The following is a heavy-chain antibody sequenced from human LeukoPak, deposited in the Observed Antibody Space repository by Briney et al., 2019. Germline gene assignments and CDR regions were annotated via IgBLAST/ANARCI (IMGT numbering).Heavy chain of an antibody. CDR2: IYYSGST. V-gene: IGHV4-39*01. D-gene: IGHD3-3*01. Sequence: PSETLSLTCTVSGGSISSSSYYWGWIRQPPGKGLEWIGSIYYSGSTYYNPSLKSRVTISVDTSKNQFSLKLSSVTAADTAVYYCARHNPITIFGVVIISWFDPWGQGTLVTVSS. J-gene: IGHJ5*02. CDR1: GGSISSSSYY. CDR3: ARHNPITIFGVVIISWFDP.